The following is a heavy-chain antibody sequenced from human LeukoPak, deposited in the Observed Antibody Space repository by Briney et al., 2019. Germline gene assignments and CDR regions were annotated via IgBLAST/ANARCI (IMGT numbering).Heavy chain of an antibody. CDR3: AIRESVAGTGGY. CDR1: GFTVRSNY. D-gene: IGHD6-19*01. CDR2: IYAGGNT. Sequence: GGSLRLSCSASGFTVRSNYMTWVRQAPGKGLEWVSVIYAGGNTYYADSVNGRFTISRDSSKITLYLQMNSLRNEDTAVYYCAIRESVAGTGGYWGQGTLVTVSS. V-gene: IGHV3-66*02. J-gene: IGHJ4*02.